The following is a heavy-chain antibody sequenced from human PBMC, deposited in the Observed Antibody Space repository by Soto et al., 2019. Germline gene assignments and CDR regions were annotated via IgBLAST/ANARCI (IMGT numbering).Heavy chain of an antibody. V-gene: IGHV3-66*01. Sequence: EVQLVESGGGLVQPGGSLRLSCAASGFTVSSTFMSWVRQAPGKGLEWVSVIYSSGRTYYADSVKDRFTISRDNSKNPRYRQMDGRGSEDTAVYYCTSDHGATAVDYWGQGTLVTVSS. J-gene: IGHJ4*02. CDR3: TSDHGATAVDY. CDR1: GFTVSSTF. D-gene: IGHD2-15*01. CDR2: IYSSGRT.